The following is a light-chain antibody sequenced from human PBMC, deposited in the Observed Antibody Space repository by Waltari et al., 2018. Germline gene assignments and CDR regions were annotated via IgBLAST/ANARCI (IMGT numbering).Light chain of an antibody. Sequence: DIVMTQSPDSLAVSLGERATINCKSSQSVLYTSNNKNYLAWYQQKPGQPPKLLIYWASTRESGVLDRFSGSGSGTDFTLTISSLQAEDVAVYYCQQYYSIPWTFGQGTKVEIK. V-gene: IGKV4-1*01. CDR2: WAS. CDR3: QQYYSIPWT. J-gene: IGKJ1*01. CDR1: QSVLYTSNNKNY.